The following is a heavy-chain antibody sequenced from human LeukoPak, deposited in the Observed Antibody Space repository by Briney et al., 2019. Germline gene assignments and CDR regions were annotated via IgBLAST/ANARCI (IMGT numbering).Heavy chain of an antibody. CDR1: GFIFSSYW. CDR3: ARGRYRITHGSPFDP. J-gene: IGHJ5*02. CDR2: INHSGST. D-gene: IGHD3-16*01. Sequence: GSLRLSCAASGFIFSSYWMSWVRQPPGKGPEWIGEINHSGSTNYNPSLKSRVTISVDTSKNQFSLKLSSVTAADTAVYYCARGRYRITHGSPFDPWGQGTLVTVSS. V-gene: IGHV4-34*01.